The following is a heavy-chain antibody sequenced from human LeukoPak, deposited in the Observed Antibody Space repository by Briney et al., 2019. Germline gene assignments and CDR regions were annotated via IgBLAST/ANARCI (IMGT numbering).Heavy chain of an antibody. J-gene: IGHJ4*02. Sequence: GGSLRLSCAASGFTFSTYWMHWVRQAPGKGLVWVSHINTNGGTTTYADSVKGRFTVSRDNAKNTVYLQMNSLRAEDTAVYYCARDVGYGFNYWGQGTLVTVSS. CDR2: INTNGGTT. V-gene: IGHV3-74*01. CDR3: ARDVGYGFNY. CDR1: GFTFSTYW. D-gene: IGHD5-18*01.